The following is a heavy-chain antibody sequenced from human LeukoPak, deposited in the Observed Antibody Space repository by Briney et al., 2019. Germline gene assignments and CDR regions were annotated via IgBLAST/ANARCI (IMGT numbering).Heavy chain of an antibody. CDR1: GFTFSSYS. D-gene: IGHD3-22*01. CDR2: ISSSSSYI. V-gene: IGHV3-21*01. J-gene: IGHJ4*02. CDR3: ARKDSSGYYPDY. Sequence: GGSLRLSCAASGFTFSSYSMNWFRQAPGKGLEWVSSISSSSSYIYYADSVKGRFTISRDNAKNSLYLQMNSLRAEDTAVYYCARKDSSGYYPDYWGQGTLVTVSS.